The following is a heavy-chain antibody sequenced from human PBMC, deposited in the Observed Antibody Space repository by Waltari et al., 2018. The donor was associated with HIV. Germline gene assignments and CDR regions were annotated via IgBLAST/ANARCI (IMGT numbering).Heavy chain of an antibody. CDR3: ARDMVTDTTDY. CDR2: IGLYMGDT. D-gene: IGHD1-26*01. V-gene: IGHV1-18*01. Sequence: QVQLVQSGAEVMKPGASVKVSCRASGYIFTTCGISWVRQAPGQGFEWMGWIGLYMGDTNYAPPVQCRVNLTTDASTSTAYMQLRSLSSDDTAVHYCARDMVTDTTDYWGRGTLFTFSA. CDR1: GYIFTTCG. J-gene: IGHJ4*02.